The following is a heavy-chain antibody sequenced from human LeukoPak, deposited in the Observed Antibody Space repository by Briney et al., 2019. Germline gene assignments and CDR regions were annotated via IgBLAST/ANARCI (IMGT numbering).Heavy chain of an antibody. D-gene: IGHD2-21*01. J-gene: IGHJ5*02. CDR2: IYNSGST. V-gene: IGHV4-59*11. Sequence: SETLSLTCSVSGASISSQYWTWIRQPPGKGLEWIGYIYNSGSTNYNPSLKSRVTMSIDTSKNQFSLRLTSVTAADTAVYYCARRRIDSMYNWFDPWGQGTLVIVSS. CDR1: GASISSQY. CDR3: ARRRIDSMYNWFDP.